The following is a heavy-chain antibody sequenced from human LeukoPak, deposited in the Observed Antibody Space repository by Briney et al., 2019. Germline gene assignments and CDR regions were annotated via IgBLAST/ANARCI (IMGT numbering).Heavy chain of an antibody. D-gene: IGHD6-19*01. Sequence: SETLSLTCTVSGGSISDSSYYWGWVRQPPGKGLEWIGNIFYSGTTHYNPSLKSRVTISVDTSKNQFSLRLSSVTAADTAIFYCARHLTPVAATPRNWFDPWGQGTLVTVSS. CDR1: GGSISDSSYY. CDR2: IFYSGTT. CDR3: ARHLTPVAATPRNWFDP. V-gene: IGHV4-39*01. J-gene: IGHJ5*02.